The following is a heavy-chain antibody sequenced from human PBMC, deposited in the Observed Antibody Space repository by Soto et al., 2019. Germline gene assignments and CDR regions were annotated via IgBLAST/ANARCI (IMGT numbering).Heavy chain of an antibody. D-gene: IGHD6-13*01. J-gene: IGHJ3*02. CDR2: IYHSGST. Sequence: PSETLSLTCAVSGGSISSSNWWSWVRQPPGKGLEWIGEIYHSGSTNYNPSLKSRVTISVDRSKNQFSLKLSSVTAADTAVYYCARGQQKLVPGTFDIWXQGTMVTVSS. V-gene: IGHV4-4*02. CDR3: ARGQQKLVPGTFDI. CDR1: GGSISSSNW.